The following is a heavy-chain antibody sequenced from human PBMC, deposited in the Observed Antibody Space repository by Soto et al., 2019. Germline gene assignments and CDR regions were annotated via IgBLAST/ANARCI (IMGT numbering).Heavy chain of an antibody. Sequence: GGSLRLSCAASGFTFSSYSMNWVRQAPGKGLEWVSSISSSSSYIYYADSVKGRFTISRDNAKNSLYLQMNSLRAEDTAVYYCARDQICGVVMPFDYWHQETLVAVSS. CDR1: GFTFSSYS. CDR2: ISSSSSYI. J-gene: IGHJ4*02. D-gene: IGHD3-3*01. V-gene: IGHV3-21*01. CDR3: ARDQICGVVMPFDY.